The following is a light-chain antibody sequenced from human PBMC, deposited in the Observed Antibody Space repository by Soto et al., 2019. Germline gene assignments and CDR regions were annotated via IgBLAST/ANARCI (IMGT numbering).Light chain of an antibody. J-gene: IGKJ1*01. CDR3: QQTQTIPRT. Sequence: DIQMTQSPSSLSASVGDRVTITCRASQSISTSLNWYQQKAGKAPKLLICAASTLQSGVPSRFSGSGSGTDFTLTISSLQPEDFATYYCQQTQTIPRTFGQGTEVEMK. CDR1: QSISTS. CDR2: AAS. V-gene: IGKV1-39*01.